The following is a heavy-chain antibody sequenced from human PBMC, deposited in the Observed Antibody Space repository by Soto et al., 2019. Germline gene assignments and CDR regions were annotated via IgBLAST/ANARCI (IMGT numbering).Heavy chain of an antibody. D-gene: IGHD3-10*01. CDR2: SYYSGST. V-gene: IGHV4-59*01. J-gene: IGHJ4*02. CDR1: GGSISSYY. Sequence: QVQLQESGPGLLKPSETLSLTCPVSGGSISSYYWSWIRPPPGKGLEWIGYSYYSGSTNSNPSLKNLVTISVDMVKNQFSVNVSSVTAADTAGYYWAIYSTTYCSGTYTFDYWGQGTLVTVSS. CDR3: AIYSTTYCSGTYTFDY.